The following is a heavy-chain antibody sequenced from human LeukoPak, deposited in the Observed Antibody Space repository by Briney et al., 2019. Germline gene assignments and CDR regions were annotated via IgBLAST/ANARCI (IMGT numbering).Heavy chain of an antibody. CDR1: GFTVSSNY. J-gene: IGHJ4*02. CDR3: ARDFRGYFDY. D-gene: IGHD1-26*01. V-gene: IGHV3-53*01. CDR2: IYSGGST. Sequence: GGSLRFSCAASGFTVSSNYMSWVRQAPGKGLEWVSVIYSGGSTYYADSVKGRFTISRDNSKNTLYLQMNSLRAEDTAVCYCARDFRGYFDYWGQGTLVTVSS.